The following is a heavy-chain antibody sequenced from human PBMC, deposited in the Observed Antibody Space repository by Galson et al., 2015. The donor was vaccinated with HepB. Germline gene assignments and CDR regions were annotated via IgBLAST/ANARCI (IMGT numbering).Heavy chain of an antibody. Sequence: FLKLASAAAGLTFSSQRRHAVRPAPAKGLEWVAVISYDGSNKYYADSVKGRFTISRDNSKNTLYLQMNSLRAEDTAVYYCAKDSYYDFWSGSHYYGMDVWGQGTTVTVSS. CDR3: AKDSYYDFWSGSHYYGMDV. D-gene: IGHD3-3*01. J-gene: IGHJ6*02. CDR2: ISYDGSNK. V-gene: IGHV3-30*18. CDR1: GLTFSSQR.